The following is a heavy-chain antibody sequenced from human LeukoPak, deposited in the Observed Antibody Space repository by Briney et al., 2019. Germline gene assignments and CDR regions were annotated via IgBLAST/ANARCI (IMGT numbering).Heavy chain of an antibody. CDR1: GHASTTYA. CDR3: ARGYCSSTSCYMDV. J-gene: IGHJ6*02. CDR2: INAGNGNI. V-gene: IGHV1-3*01. D-gene: IGHD2-2*01. Sequence: ASVKVSCKASGHASTTYAIHWVRLAPGQGLEWMGWINAGNGNIKYSQKFQGRVTITGDTSASTAYMELSSLRSEDTAVYYCARGYCSSTSCYMDVWGQGTTVT.